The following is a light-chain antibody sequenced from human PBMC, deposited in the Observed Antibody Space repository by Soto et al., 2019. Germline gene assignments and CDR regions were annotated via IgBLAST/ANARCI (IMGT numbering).Light chain of an antibody. CDR3: QQRSNWPST. J-gene: IGKJ4*01. Sequence: EIVLTQSPATLSLSPGNKAPLSCRASQRVSGYLAWYQQKPGQAPRLLIYDASNRATGIPARFSGSGSGTDFTLTITSLEPEDFAVYYCQQRSNWPSTFGGGTKVEI. CDR1: QRVSGY. CDR2: DAS. V-gene: IGKV3-11*01.